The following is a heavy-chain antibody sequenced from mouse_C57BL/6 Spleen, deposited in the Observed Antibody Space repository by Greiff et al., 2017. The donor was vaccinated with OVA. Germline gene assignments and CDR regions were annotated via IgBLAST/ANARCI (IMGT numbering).Heavy chain of an antibody. CDR1: GFTFSSYA. V-gene: IGHV5-9-1*02. J-gene: IGHJ4*01. CDR3: TRGDYDRDRYAMDY. CDR2: ISSGGDYI. Sequence: EVKVVESGEGLVKPGGSLKLSCAASGFTFSSYAMSWVRQTPEKRLEWVAYISSGGDYIYYADTVKGRFTISRDNARNTLYLQMSSLKSEDTAMYYCTRGDYDRDRYAMDYWGQGTSVTVSS. D-gene: IGHD2-4*01.